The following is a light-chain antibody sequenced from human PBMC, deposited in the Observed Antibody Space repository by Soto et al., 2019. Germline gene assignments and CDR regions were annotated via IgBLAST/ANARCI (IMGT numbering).Light chain of an antibody. J-gene: IGLJ2*01. CDR1: SSNIGAEYD. CDR3: QSYDSSLSVVV. Sequence: QSVLTQPSSVSGAPGQTVTISCTGSSSNIGAEYDVHWYQQLPGGAPKLLIYESSDRLSGVPDRFSGSKSGASASLAITGLQAEDEANYYCQSYDSSLSVVVFGGGTKVTFL. CDR2: ESS. V-gene: IGLV1-40*01.